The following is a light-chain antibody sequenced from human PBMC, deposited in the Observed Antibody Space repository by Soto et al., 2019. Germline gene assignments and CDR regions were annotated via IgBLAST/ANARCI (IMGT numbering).Light chain of an antibody. CDR2: AAS. CDR3: QQYYSYLT. J-gene: IGKJ5*01. V-gene: IGKV1-8*01. CDR1: QGISSY. Sequence: AIRMTQSPSSFSASTGDRVTITCRASQGISSYLAWYQQKPRKAPKLLIYAASTLQSGVPSRFSGSGSGTDFTLTISCLQSEDFATYYCQQYYSYLTFGQGTRLEIK.